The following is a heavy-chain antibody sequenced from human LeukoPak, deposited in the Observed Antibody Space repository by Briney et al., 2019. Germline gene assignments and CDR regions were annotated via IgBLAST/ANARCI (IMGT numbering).Heavy chain of an antibody. CDR3: ARVDYDILTGYLVAFDY. V-gene: IGHV4-59*01. CDR2: IYYSGST. CDR1: GGSISSYY. Sequence: PSETLSLTCTVSGGSISSYYWSWIRQPPGKGLEWIGYIYYSGSTNYNPSLKSRVTISVDTSKNQFSPKLSSVTAADTAVYYCARVDYDILTGYLVAFDYWGQGTLVTVSS. D-gene: IGHD3-9*01. J-gene: IGHJ4*02.